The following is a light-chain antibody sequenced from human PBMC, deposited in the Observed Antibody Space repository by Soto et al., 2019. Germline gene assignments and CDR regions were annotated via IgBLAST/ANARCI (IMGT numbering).Light chain of an antibody. Sequence: QSVLTQPPSVSGAPGQRVTISCTGSSSNIGADYDVYWYQQLPGTAPKLLIYDNNNRPSGVPDRFSGSKSGTSASLAITGLQAEDEADYYCQSSDSSLSVVFGGGTKLTVL. J-gene: IGLJ2*01. CDR2: DNN. CDR1: SSNIGADYD. V-gene: IGLV1-40*01. CDR3: QSSDSSLSVV.